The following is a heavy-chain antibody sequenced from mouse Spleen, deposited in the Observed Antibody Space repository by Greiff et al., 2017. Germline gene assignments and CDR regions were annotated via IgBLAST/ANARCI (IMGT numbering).Heavy chain of an antibody. CDR2: IWSDGST. V-gene: IGHV2-6*02. D-gene: IGHD1-1*01. Sequence: VKLMESGPGLVAPSQSLSITCTVSGFSLTSYGVHWVRQPPGKGLEWLVVIWSDGSTTYNSALKSRLSISKDNSKSQVFLKMNSLQTDDTAMYYCARNDGYYWYFDVWGAGTTVTVSS. J-gene: IGHJ1*01. CDR3: ARNDGYYWYFDV. CDR1: GFSLTSYG.